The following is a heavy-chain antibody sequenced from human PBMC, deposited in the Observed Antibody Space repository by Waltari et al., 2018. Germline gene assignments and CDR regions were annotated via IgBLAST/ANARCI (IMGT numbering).Heavy chain of an antibody. Sequence: QVQLQESVPGLVKPTETLSLTCTVYDGSMTAHYWSWIRQPPGKGLEWIGYIYYSGNTNYNPSLKSRVTISVDTSKTQFSLKLNSVTAADTALYYCARTSRAIDYYFDYWGQGTLVTVSS. CDR2: IYYSGNT. CDR1: DGSMTAHY. D-gene: IGHD3-10*01. CDR3: ARTSRAIDYYFDY. V-gene: IGHV4-59*11. J-gene: IGHJ4*01.